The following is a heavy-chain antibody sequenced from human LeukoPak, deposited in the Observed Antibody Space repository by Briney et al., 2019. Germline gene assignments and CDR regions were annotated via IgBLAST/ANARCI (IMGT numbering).Heavy chain of an antibody. J-gene: IGHJ3*02. CDR2: INHSGST. Sequence: SETLSLTCAVYGGSFSGYYWSWIRQPPGKGLGWIGEINHSGSTNYNPSLKSRVTISVDTSKNQFSLKLSSVTAADTAVYYCARVFYYDYVWGSYRYTRDDAFDIWGQGTIVTVSS. V-gene: IGHV4-34*01. CDR3: ARVFYYDYVWGSYRYTRDDAFDI. CDR1: GGSFSGYY. D-gene: IGHD3-16*02.